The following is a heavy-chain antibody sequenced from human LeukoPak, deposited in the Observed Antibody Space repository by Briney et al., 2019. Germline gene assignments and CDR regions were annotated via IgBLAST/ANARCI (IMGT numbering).Heavy chain of an antibody. CDR1: GGSFSGYY. Sequence: KPSETLSLTCAVYGGSFSGYYWSWIRQPPGKGLEWIGEINHSGSTNYNPSLKSRVTMSVDTSKNQFSLKLSSVTAADTAVYYCAREVPAHNWFDPWGQGTLVTVSS. CDR2: INHSGST. CDR3: AREVPAHNWFDP. J-gene: IGHJ5*02. V-gene: IGHV4-34*01. D-gene: IGHD2-2*01.